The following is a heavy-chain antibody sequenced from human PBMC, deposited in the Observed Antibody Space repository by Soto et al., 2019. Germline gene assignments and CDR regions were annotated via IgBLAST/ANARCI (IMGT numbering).Heavy chain of an antibody. V-gene: IGHV3-11*01. CDR1: GFTFSDYY. Sequence: GGSLRLSCAASGFTFSDYYMSWIRQAPGKGLEWVSYISSSGSTIYYADSVKGRFTISRDNAKNSLYLQMNSLRAEDTAVYYCARGYSSSSRGYYYMDVWGKGTTVTVSS. CDR3: ARGYSSSSRGYYYMDV. D-gene: IGHD6-6*01. J-gene: IGHJ6*03. CDR2: ISSSGSTI.